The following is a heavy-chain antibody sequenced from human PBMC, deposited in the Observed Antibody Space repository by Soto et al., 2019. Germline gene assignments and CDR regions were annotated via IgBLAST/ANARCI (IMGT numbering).Heavy chain of an antibody. CDR1: GYTFTSYA. Sequence: QVQLVQSGAEVKKPGASVKVSCKASGYTFTSYAMHWVRQAPGQRLEWMGWINAGNGNTKYSQKFPGRVTITRDTSASTAYMELRSRRSEDTAVYYCASSYYGSGNPKDYYYGMDVWGQGTTVTVSS. D-gene: IGHD3-10*01. CDR3: ASSYYGSGNPKDYYYGMDV. CDR2: INAGNGNT. V-gene: IGHV1-3*01. J-gene: IGHJ6*02.